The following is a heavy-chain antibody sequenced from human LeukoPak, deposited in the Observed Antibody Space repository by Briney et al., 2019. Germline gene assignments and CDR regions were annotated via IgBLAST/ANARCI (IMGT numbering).Heavy chain of an antibody. D-gene: IGHD3-3*01. V-gene: IGHV3-53*01. CDR2: IYSGGST. Sequence: PGGSLRLSCAASGFTVSSNYMSWVRQAPGKGLEWVSVIYSGGSTYYADSVKGRFTISRDNSKNTLYLQMNSLRAEDTAVYYCARGLAQRFLEWLLHFDYWGQGTLVTVSS. J-gene: IGHJ4*02. CDR1: GFTVSSNY. CDR3: ARGLAQRFLEWLLHFDY.